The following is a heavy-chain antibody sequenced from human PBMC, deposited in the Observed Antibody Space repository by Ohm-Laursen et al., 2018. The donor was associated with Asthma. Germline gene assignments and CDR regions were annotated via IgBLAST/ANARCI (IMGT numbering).Heavy chain of an antibody. Sequence: SLRLSRTASGFTFRSYAMHWVRQAPGKGLGWVAVGGSYYDGGLKYYADSVNGRFTVSRDDSKNTLYLQMNSLRPDDTAVYYCARDVMEWYLPAFDFWGQGTLVTVSS. CDR2: GGSYYDGGLK. CDR1: GFTFRSYA. V-gene: IGHV3-30-3*01. CDR3: ARDVMEWYLPAFDF. D-gene: IGHD3-3*01. J-gene: IGHJ4*02.